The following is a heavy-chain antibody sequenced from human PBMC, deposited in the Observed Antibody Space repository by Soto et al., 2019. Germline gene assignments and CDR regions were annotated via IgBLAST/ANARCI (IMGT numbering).Heavy chain of an antibody. J-gene: IGHJ6*02. V-gene: IGHV3-33*01. Sequence: QVQLVESGGGVVQPGRSLRLSCAASGFTFSSYGMHWVRQAPGKGLEWVAVIWYDGSNKYYADSVKGRFTISRDNSKNTLYLQMNSLRAEDTAVYYCAREYSSSSYYYCGMDVWGQGTTVTVSS. D-gene: IGHD6-6*01. CDR1: GFTFSSYG. CDR3: AREYSSSSYYYCGMDV. CDR2: IWYDGSNK.